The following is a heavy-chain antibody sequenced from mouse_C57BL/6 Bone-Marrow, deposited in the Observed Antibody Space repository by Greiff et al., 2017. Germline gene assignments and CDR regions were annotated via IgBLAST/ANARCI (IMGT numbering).Heavy chain of an antibody. CDR1: GYTFTSYG. V-gene: IGHV1-58*01. Sequence: VQLKESGAELVRPGSSVKMSCKTSGYTFTSYGINWVKQRPGQGLEWIGYIYIGNGYTEYNEKFKGKATLTSDTSSSTAYMQLSSLTSEDSAIYFCARSMITTPYYWYFDVWGTGTTVTVSS. CDR2: IYIGNGYT. J-gene: IGHJ1*03. D-gene: IGHD2-4*01. CDR3: ARSMITTPYYWYFDV.